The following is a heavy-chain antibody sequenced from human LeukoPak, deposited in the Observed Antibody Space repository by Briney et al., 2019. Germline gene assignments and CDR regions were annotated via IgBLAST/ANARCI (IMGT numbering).Heavy chain of an antibody. V-gene: IGHV1-46*01. D-gene: IGHD2-8*01. J-gene: IGHJ4*02. CDR2: INPNDGRT. CDR1: GYTFFDFY. CDR3: ARSYFRDARGGFDY. Sequence: GASVKVSCKASGYTFFDFYMHWVRRAPGQGLEWMGIINPNDGRTTDAQKFQGRVSMTSGTSTSTCYMELSSLRSEDTAVYYCARSYFRDARGGFDYWGQGTLVTVSS.